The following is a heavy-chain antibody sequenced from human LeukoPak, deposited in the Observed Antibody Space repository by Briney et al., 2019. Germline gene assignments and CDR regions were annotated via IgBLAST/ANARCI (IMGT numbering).Heavy chain of an antibody. J-gene: IGHJ4*02. V-gene: IGHV4-39*01. D-gene: IGHD3-22*01. CDR3: ARRIYYYDSSGSNELLDY. CDR1: GGSISSSSYY. Sequence: PSETLSLTCTVSGGSISSSSYYWGWIRQPPGKGLEWIGSIYYSGSTYYNPSLKSRVAISVDTSKNQFSLKLSSVTAADTAVYYCARRIYYYDSSGSNELLDYWGQGTLVTASS. CDR2: IYYSGST.